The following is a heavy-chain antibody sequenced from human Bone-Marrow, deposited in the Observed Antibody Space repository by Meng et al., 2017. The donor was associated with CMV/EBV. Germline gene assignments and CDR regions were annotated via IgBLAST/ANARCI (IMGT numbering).Heavy chain of an antibody. J-gene: IGHJ3*02. CDR2: TRNKANSYTT. D-gene: IGHD2-2*02. V-gene: IGHV3-72*01. CDR3: ARGPVEYCSSTSCYRFNAFDI. CDR1: GFTFSDHY. Sequence: GESLKISCAASGFTFSDHYMDWVRQAPGKGLEWVGRTRNKANSYTTEYAASVKGRFTISRDDSKNSLYLQMNSLKTEDTAVYYCARGPVEYCSSTSCYRFNAFDIWGQGTMVTVSS.